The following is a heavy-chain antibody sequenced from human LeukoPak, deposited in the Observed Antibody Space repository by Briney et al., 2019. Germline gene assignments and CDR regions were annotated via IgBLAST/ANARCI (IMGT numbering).Heavy chain of an antibody. J-gene: IGHJ6*03. CDR1: GFTFSSAA. V-gene: IGHV3-23*01. CDR2: ITGSDDRT. CDR3: AKSPIVIVPAAIRRYYYYYMDV. Sequence: SGGSLRLSCAASGFTFSSAAMTWVRQAPGKGLEWVSTITGSDDRTYYADSVKGRFTISRDNSKNTLYLQINSLRAEDTAIYYCAKSPIVIVPAAIRRYYYYYMDVWGKGTTVTVSS. D-gene: IGHD2-2*02.